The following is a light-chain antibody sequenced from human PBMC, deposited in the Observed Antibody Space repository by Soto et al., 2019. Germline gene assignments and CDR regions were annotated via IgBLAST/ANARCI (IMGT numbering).Light chain of an antibody. V-gene: IGLV1-44*01. CDR3: AAWDDSLNGPHYV. CDR2: SNN. Sequence: QPVLTQPPSASGTPGQRVTISCSGSSSNIETNTVNWYQQLPRTAPKLLIYSNNQRPSGVPDRFSGSKSGTSASLAISGLQSEDEADYYCAAWDDSLNGPHYVFGTGTKVTVL. CDR1: SSNIETNT. J-gene: IGLJ1*01.